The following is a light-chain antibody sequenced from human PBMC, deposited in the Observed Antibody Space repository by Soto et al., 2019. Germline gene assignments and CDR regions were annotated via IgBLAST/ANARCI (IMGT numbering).Light chain of an antibody. V-gene: IGKV3-20*01. CDR1: QRISSNS. Sequence: EIVLTQSPGTLSLSPGERATLSCRASQRISSNSLAWYQQKPGQAPRLLIYDASNRATGIPDRFSGSGSGTDFTLTISRLEPEDFAVDYCQQRGGSPPTWTFDQGTKVEIK. CDR3: QQRGGSPPTWT. CDR2: DAS. J-gene: IGKJ1*01.